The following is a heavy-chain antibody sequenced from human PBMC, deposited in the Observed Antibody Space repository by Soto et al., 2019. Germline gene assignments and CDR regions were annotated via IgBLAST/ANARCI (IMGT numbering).Heavy chain of an antibody. J-gene: IGHJ6*02. CDR1: GFTFSSYG. Sequence: GGSLRLSCAASGFTFSSYGMHWVRQAPGKGLEWVAVILYDGSNKYYADSVKGRFTIARDNSKNTLYLQMNSLRAEDTAVYYCAKDSVVDYYYYGMDVWGQGTTVTVSS. CDR3: AKDSVVDYYYYGMDV. D-gene: IGHD2-15*01. CDR2: ILYDGSNK. V-gene: IGHV3-30*18.